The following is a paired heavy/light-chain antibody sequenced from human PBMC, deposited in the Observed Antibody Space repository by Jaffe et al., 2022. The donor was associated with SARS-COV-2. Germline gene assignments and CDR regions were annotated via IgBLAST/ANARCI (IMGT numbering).Light chain of an antibody. CDR2: EVS. CDR1: STNVGGYNI. CDR3: CSYAGDYTFV. Sequence: QSSLTQPRSVSGSPGQSVTISCTGTSTNVGGYNIVSWYQQHPGKAPRLMIYEVSKRPSGVSNRFSGSKSGNTASLTISGLQAEDEADYYCCSYAGDYTFVFGGGTKLTVL. V-gene: IGLV2-11*01. J-gene: IGLJ3*02.
Heavy chain of an antibody. D-gene: IGHD3-10*01. J-gene: IGHJ4*02. CDR2: ITYGGSNK. CDR1: GFTFSAYG. CDR3: AKDVISGWEIRAPDY. Sequence: QVQLVESGGGVVQPGRSLTLSCAASGFTFSAYGMHWVRQPPGRGLEWVALITYGGSNKYYADSVKGRFTISRDKSKNTVYLQMDSLRADDTAIYYCAKDVISGWEIRAPDYWGQGTLVAVSS. V-gene: IGHV3-30*18.